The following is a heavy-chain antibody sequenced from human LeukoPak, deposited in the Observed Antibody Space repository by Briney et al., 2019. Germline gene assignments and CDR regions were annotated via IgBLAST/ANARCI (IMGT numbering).Heavy chain of an antibody. CDR3: ASQAYSSSWSNWFDP. CDR1: GGSISSGSYY. Sequence: PSQTLSLTCTVSGGSISSGSYYWNWIRQPAGKGLEWVGRIYSSGSTNYNPSLKSRVTISVDTSKNQFSLKLNSVTAADTAVYYCASQAYSSSWSNWFDPWGQGTLVTVSS. V-gene: IGHV4-61*02. CDR2: IYSSGST. J-gene: IGHJ5*02. D-gene: IGHD6-13*01.